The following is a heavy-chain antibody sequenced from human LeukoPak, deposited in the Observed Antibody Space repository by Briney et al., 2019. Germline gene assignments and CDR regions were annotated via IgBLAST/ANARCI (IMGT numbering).Heavy chain of an antibody. J-gene: IGHJ6*02. CDR1: GYTFTSYG. CDR3: ARDVYTPSQLAGATCYYYYGMDV. D-gene: IGHD1-26*01. CDR2: ISAYNGNT. Sequence: ASVKVSCKASGYTFTSYGISWVRQAPGQGLEWMGWISAYNGNTNYAQKLQGGVTMTTDTSTSTAYMELRSLRSDDTAVYYCARDVYTPSQLAGATCYYYYGMDVWGQGTTVTVSS. V-gene: IGHV1-18*01.